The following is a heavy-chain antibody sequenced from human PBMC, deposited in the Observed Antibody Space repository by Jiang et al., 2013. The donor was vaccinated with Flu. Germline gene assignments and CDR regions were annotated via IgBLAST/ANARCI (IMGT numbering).Heavy chain of an antibody. D-gene: IGHD6-13*01. V-gene: IGHV1-69*04. CDR3: ARDLRAAAVWYFDY. Sequence: GAEVKKPGSSVKVSCKASGGTFSSYTISWVRQAPGQGLEWMGRIIPILGIANYAQKFQGRVTITADKSTSTAYMELSSLRSEDTAVYYCARDLRAAAVWYFDYWAREPWSPSPQ. CDR1: GGTFSSYT. CDR2: IIPILGIA. J-gene: IGHJ4*02.